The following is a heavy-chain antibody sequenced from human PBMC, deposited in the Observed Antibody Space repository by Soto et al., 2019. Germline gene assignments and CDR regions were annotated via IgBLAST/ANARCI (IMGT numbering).Heavy chain of an antibody. CDR3: ARTVVVVAAAFDP. V-gene: IGHV3-21*01. D-gene: IGHD2-15*01. CDR2: ISSSSSYI. Sequence: GGSLRLSTGSSGLTFSSYSIDWVRQAPGKGLEWVSSISSSSSYIYYADSVKGRFTISRDNAKNSLYLQMNSLRAEDTAVYYCARTVVVVAAAFDPWGQGTLVTVSS. J-gene: IGHJ5*02. CDR1: GLTFSSYS.